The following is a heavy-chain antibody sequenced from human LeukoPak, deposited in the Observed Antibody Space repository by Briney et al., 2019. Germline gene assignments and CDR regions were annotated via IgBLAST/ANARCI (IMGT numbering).Heavy chain of an antibody. CDR3: ARGGYYYYMDV. CDR1: GCTFTGYY. Sequence: ASVKLSCKAAGCTFTGYYMHWVRQAPGQGLEWMGWINLNSGGTNYAQKFQGRVTMTRDTSISTAYMELSRLRSDGTAVYYCARGGYYYYMDVWGKGTTVTVSS. V-gene: IGHV1-2*02. J-gene: IGHJ6*03. CDR2: INLNSGGT.